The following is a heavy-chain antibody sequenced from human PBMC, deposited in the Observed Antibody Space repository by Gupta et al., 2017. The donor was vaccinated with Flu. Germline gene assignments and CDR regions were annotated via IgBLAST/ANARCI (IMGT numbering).Heavy chain of an antibody. CDR3: AVERRPGLRVSHAMDV. Sequence: QVLESGGGVVHPGRSLRLSCAASSSFITYYAVHWVRQAPGKGLEWGALISHDGSMTSYSDSVKGRFAISRDNSRNTASLQVNSLRGEDTAIYYCAVERRPGLRVSHAMDVWGQGTAVTVTS. V-gene: IGHV3-30*03. CDR1: SSFITYYA. J-gene: IGHJ6*02. D-gene: IGHD3-10*01. CDR2: ISHDGSMT.